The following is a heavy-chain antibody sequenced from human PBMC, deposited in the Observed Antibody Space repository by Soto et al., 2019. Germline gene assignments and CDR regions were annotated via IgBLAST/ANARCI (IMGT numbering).Heavy chain of an antibody. CDR3: ARHGYYESSGYKYNYYAMDV. J-gene: IGHJ6*02. V-gene: IGHV3-48*03. D-gene: IGHD3-22*01. CDR1: GLPLSHSG. CDR2: ISTSGGTI. Sequence: GFLRVPGAAAGLPLSHSGTNVVGQAPGKGLEMVSHISTSGGTIYYADSVKGRFTISRDNGKNSLNLQMNSLRAGETAVYYCARHGYYESSGYKYNYYAMDVWGRGTTVT.